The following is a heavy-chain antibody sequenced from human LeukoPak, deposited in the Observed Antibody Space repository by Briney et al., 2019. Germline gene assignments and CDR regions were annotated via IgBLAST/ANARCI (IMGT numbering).Heavy chain of an antibody. CDR1: GFIFDDYA. D-gene: IGHD3-22*01. V-gene: IGHV3-9*01. CDR2: ISWNSGSI. J-gene: IGHJ5*02. Sequence: GGSLRLSCVASGFIFDDYAMHWVRQAPGKGLEWVSGISWNSGSIGYADSVKGRFTISRDNAKNSLYLQMNSLRAEDTALYYCAKEGSAWGPTPRRYYDSGGWFDPWGQGTLVTVSS. CDR3: AKEGSAWGPTPRRYYDSGGWFDP.